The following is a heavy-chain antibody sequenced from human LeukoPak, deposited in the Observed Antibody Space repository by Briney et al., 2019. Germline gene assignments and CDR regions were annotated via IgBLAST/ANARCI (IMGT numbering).Heavy chain of an antibody. CDR2: IYSGGDT. CDR1: GFTVSNYY. J-gene: IGHJ5*02. Sequence: PGGSLRLSCAASGFTVSNYYMSWVRKAPGEGLEWVSVIYSGGDTYHADSVKGRFTLSRDNSKNTLYLQMNSLRAEDTAVNYCARDPDAWGQGTLVTVSS. V-gene: IGHV3-66*01. CDR3: ARDPDA.